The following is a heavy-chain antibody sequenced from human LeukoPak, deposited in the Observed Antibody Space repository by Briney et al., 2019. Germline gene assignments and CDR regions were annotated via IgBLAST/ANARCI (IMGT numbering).Heavy chain of an antibody. CDR1: GFTFSSYS. CDR3: ERDWGTAMVMGYEDY. D-gene: IGHD5-18*01. J-gene: IGHJ4*02. CDR2: ISISSSYI. Sequence: PGGSLRLSCPASGFTFSSYSINWVRQAPGKGLEWVSFISISSSYIYYADSVKGPFTISRDKAKNSLYLQMNRMRGEGTAVYYCERDWGTAMVMGYEDYWGQGTLVTVSS. V-gene: IGHV3-21*01.